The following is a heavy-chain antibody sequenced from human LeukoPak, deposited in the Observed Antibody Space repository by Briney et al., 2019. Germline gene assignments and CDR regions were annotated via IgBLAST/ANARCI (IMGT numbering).Heavy chain of an antibody. D-gene: IGHD5-18*01. CDR2: SNHSGST. Sequence: SETLSLTCAVYGGAFSGYYWSWIRQPPGKGLEWIGESNHSGSTNYNPSLKSRVTISVDTSKNQFSLKLSSVTAADTAVYYCASGWYTALDYWGQGTLVTVSS. J-gene: IGHJ4*02. CDR3: ASGWYTALDY. CDR1: GGAFSGYY. V-gene: IGHV4-34*01.